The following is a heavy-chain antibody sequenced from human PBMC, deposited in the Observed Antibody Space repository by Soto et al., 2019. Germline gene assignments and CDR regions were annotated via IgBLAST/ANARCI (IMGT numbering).Heavy chain of an antibody. V-gene: IGHV3-48*02. CDR3: ASPPLAGFGELFGY. D-gene: IGHD3-10*01. Sequence: EVQLVESGGGLVQPGGSLRLSCAASGFTFSSYSMNWVRQAPGKGLEWVSYISSSSITIYYADSVKGRFTISRDNAKNSLYLQMNSLRDEDTAVYYCASPPLAGFGELFGYWGQGTLVTVSS. CDR2: ISSSSITI. CDR1: GFTFSSYS. J-gene: IGHJ4*02.